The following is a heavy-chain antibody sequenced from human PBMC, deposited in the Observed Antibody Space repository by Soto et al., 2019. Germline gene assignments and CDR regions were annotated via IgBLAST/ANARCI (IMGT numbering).Heavy chain of an antibody. J-gene: IGHJ3*01. V-gene: IGHV3-49*03. Sequence: GGSLRLSCTASGFIFDDYPVSWFRQAPGKGLEWLSYIRNKDYGETTEYAASVRGRFTISRDDANSIVYLQMNSLKIEDTAMYYCARAVRIVGDAFDFWGQGTMVTVSS. CDR2: IRNKDYGETT. CDR1: GFIFDDYP. CDR3: ARAVRIVGDAFDF. D-gene: IGHD1-1*01.